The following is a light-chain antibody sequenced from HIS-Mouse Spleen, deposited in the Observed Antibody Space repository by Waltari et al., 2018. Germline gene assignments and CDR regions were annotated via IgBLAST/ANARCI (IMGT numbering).Light chain of an antibody. CDR2: DDS. Sequence: SYVLTQPPSVSVAPGKTARITCRGNNMGSKRVHWYQQKPGQAPVLVVYDDSDRPSGIPERFSGSSSGTMATLTISGAQVEDEADYYCYSTDSSGNHRRVFGGGTKLTVL. J-gene: IGLJ3*02. CDR1: NMGSKR. V-gene: IGLV3-10*01. CDR3: YSTDSSGNHRRV.